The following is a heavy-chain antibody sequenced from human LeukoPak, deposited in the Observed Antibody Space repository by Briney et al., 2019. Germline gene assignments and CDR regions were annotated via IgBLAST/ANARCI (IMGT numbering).Heavy chain of an antibody. CDR1: GYTFTSYG. J-gene: IGHJ3*02. D-gene: IGHD5-24*01. Sequence: ASVKVSCKASGYTFTSYGISWVRQAPGQGLEWMGWISAYNGNTNYAQKLQGRVTMTTDTSTSTAYMELRSLRSDDTAVYYCARDRLEMATPDAFDIWGQGTMVTVSS. CDR2: ISAYNGNT. V-gene: IGHV1-18*01. CDR3: ARDRLEMATPDAFDI.